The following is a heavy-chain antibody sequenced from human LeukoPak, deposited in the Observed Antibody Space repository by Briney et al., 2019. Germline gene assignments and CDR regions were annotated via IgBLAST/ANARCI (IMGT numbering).Heavy chain of an antibody. V-gene: IGHV4-59*08. CDR3: ARHQFQLLVNDDAFDM. CDR1: GGSISGYY. CDR2: IYYCYRA. J-gene: IGHJ3*02. Sequence: PSETLSLTCTVSGGSISGYYWSWIRQPPRKGLEWIGYIYYCYRANSNPSLKSRVTISVDTSKNQFSLKMNSVTAADTAVYYCARHQFQLLVNDDAFDMWGQGTMVTASS. D-gene: IGHD2-2*01.